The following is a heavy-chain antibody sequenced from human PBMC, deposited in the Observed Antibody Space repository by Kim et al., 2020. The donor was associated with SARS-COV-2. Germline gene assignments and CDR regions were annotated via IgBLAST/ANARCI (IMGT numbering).Heavy chain of an antibody. J-gene: IGHJ6*02. V-gene: IGHV3-33*06. Sequence: GGSLRLSCAASGFTFSSYAMHWVRQAPGKGLEWVAVIWYDGSNKYYADSVKGRFTISRDNSKNTLYLQMNSLRAEDTAVYYCAKPRIAARSSYGMDVWGQGTTVTVSS. CDR2: IWYDGSNK. CDR1: GFTFSSYA. D-gene: IGHD6-6*01. CDR3: AKPRIAARSSYGMDV.